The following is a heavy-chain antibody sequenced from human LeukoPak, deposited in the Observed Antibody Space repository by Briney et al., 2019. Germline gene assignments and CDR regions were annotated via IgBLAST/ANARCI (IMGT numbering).Heavy chain of an antibody. Sequence: PSETLSLTCAVSGGSISSGGYSWSWIRQPPGKGLEWIGYIYHSGSTNYNPSLKSRVTISVDTSKNQFSLKVTSLTAADTAVYYCARPNSGTYPYDAFDIWGQGTMITVS. CDR1: GGSISSGGYS. CDR3: ARPNSGTYPYDAFDI. D-gene: IGHD1-26*01. V-gene: IGHV4-30-2*01. J-gene: IGHJ3*02. CDR2: IYHSGST.